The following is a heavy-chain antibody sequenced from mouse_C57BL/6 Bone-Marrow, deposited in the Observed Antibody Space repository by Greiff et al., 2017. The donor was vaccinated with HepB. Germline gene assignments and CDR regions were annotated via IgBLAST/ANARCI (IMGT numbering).Heavy chain of an antibody. Sequence: EVKVVESGGGLVKPGGSLKLSCAASGFTFSSYAMSWVRQTPEKRLEWVATISDGGSYTYYPDNVKGRFTISRDNAKNNLYLQMRHLKSEDTAMYYCARGYDYDGAWFAYWGKGTLVTVAA. D-gene: IGHD2-4*01. CDR3: ARGYDYDGAWFAY. CDR1: GFTFSSYA. CDR2: ISDGGSYT. V-gene: IGHV5-4*03. J-gene: IGHJ3*01.